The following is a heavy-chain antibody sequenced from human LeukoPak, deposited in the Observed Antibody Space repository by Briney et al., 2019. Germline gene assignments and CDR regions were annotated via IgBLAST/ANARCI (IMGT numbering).Heavy chain of an antibody. CDR3: AKAPVTTCSGAYCYPFDY. J-gene: IGHJ4*02. D-gene: IGHD2-21*01. Sequence: PGGSLRLSCTVSGFTVSSNSMSWVRQAPGKGLEWVSFIYSGGNTHYSDSVKGRFTISRDSSKNTLYLQMNRLRAEDAAVYYCAKAPVTTCSGAYCYPFDYWGQGTLVTVSS. CDR2: IYSGGNT. V-gene: IGHV3-53*01. CDR1: GFTVSSNS.